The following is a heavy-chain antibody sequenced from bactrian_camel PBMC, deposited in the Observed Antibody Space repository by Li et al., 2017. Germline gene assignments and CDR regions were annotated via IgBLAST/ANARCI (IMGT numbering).Heavy chain of an antibody. Sequence: GESLKLSCAASGGTTSGLTIREVCMGWFRQAPDKEREAVARIYSDGSTIYGESTEGRFTVSRDNDKNLLFLQMSNLKPEDSAMYYCAAEETPCGYDVAVGEYSFWGQGTQVTVS. CDR3: AAEETPCGYDVAVGEYSF. V-gene: IGHV3S53*01. CDR2: IYSDGST. D-gene: IGHD3*01. CDR1: GGTTSGLTIREVC. J-gene: IGHJ4*01.